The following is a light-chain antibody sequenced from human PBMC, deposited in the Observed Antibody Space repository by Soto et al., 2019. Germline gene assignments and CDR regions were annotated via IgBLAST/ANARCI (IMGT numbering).Light chain of an antibody. V-gene: IGKV3-20*01. CDR2: GAS. CDR3: QQYGRSRPT. Sequence: EVVLTQSPGTLSLSPGDRATLSCRASQSVSSTDLAWYQQKPGQAPRLLIYGASSRATGIPDRFSGTGSGTDFTLTISSLEPEDFAVYYCQQYGRSRPTFGGGTKLEIK. J-gene: IGKJ4*01. CDR1: QSVSSTD.